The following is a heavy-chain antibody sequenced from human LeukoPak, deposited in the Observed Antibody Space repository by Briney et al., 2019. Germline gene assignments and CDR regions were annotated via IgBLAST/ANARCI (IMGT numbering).Heavy chain of an antibody. CDR1: GFTFSSYA. V-gene: IGHV3-23*01. Sequence: PGGSLRLSCAASGFTFSSYAMSWVRQAPGKGLEWVSAISGSGGSTYYADSVKGRFTISRDNSKNTLYLQMNSLTFEDTAVYYCTHDYGFYGGFDYWGQGTLVTVSS. D-gene: IGHD4-17*01. J-gene: IGHJ4*02. CDR3: THDYGFYGGFDY. CDR2: ISGSGGST.